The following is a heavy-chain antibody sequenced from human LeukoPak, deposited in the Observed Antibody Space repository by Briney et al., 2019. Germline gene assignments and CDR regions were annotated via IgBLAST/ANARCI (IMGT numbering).Heavy chain of an antibody. CDR1: GGSISGHY. Sequence: SETLSLTCTVSGGSISGHYWSWIRQPPGKRLEWIGYLHYTGSTNYNPTLNSRITMSVDTPNNQFSLRLTSVTAADTAVYYCARLHALGAEEFDPWGQGALVTVSS. CDR2: LHYTGST. V-gene: IGHV4-59*11. D-gene: IGHD3-16*01. CDR3: ARLHALGAEEFDP. J-gene: IGHJ5*02.